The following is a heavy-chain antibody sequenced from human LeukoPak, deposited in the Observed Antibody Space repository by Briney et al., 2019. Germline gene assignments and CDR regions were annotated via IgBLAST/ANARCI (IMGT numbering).Heavy chain of an antibody. CDR3: AREAVEYSSSFYFDY. CDR1: GGSISSGSYY. D-gene: IGHD6-6*01. J-gene: IGHJ4*02. V-gene: IGHV4-61*02. Sequence: SETLSLTCTVSGGSISSGSYYWSWIRQPAGKGLEWIGRIYTSGSINYNPSLKSRVTISADTSKNQFSLKLSSVTAADTAVYYCAREAVEYSSSFYFDYWGQGTLVTVSS. CDR2: IYTSGSI.